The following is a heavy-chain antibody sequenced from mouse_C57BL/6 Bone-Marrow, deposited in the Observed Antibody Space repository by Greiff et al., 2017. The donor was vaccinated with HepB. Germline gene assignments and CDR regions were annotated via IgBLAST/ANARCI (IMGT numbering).Heavy chain of an antibody. D-gene: IGHD2-4*01. CDR3: ARHDYDEAWFAY. J-gene: IGHJ3*01. CDR1: GFTFSDYG. Sequence: EVKLVESGGGLVQPGGSLKLSCAASGFTFSDYGMAWVRQAPRKGPEWVAFISNLAYSIYYADTVTGRFTISRENAKNTLYLEMSSLRSEDTAMYYCARHDYDEAWFAYWGQGTLVTVSA. CDR2: ISNLAYSI. V-gene: IGHV5-15*01.